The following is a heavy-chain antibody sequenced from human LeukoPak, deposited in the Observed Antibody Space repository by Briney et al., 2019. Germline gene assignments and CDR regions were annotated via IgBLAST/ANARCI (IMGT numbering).Heavy chain of an antibody. Sequence: GGSLRLSCAASGFSFSTTWIHWVRQAPGKGLVWVSRINSDGSSTSYADSVKGRFTISRDNAKNTLYLQMNSLRAEDTAVYYCARAPFGSSWPRVYYFDYWGQGTLVTVSS. J-gene: IGHJ4*02. D-gene: IGHD6-13*01. CDR2: INSDGSST. CDR1: GFSFSTTW. V-gene: IGHV3-74*01. CDR3: ARAPFGSSWPRVYYFDY.